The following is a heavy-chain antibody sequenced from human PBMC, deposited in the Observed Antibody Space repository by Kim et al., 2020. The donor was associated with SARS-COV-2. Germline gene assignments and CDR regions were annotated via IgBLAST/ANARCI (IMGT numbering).Heavy chain of an antibody. CDR2: IYYSGST. D-gene: IGHD6-13*01. CDR1: GGSISSSSYY. CDR3: ARRSGWGQLVLGGGMDV. Sequence: SETLSLTCTVSGGSISSSSYYWGWIRQPPGKGLEWIVSIYYSGSTYYNPSLKSRVTISVDTSKNQFSLKLSSVTAADTAVYYCARRSGWGQLVLGGGMDVWGQGTTVTVSS. V-gene: IGHV4-39*01. J-gene: IGHJ6*02.